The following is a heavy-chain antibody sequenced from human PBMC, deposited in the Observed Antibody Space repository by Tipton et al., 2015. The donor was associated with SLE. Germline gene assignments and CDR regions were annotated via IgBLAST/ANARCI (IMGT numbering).Heavy chain of an antibody. V-gene: IGHV3-23*01. J-gene: IGHJ4*02. CDR1: GFTFSSYS. Sequence: SLRLSCAASGFTFSSYSMNWVRQAPGKGLEWVSAISGSGGSTYYADSVKGRFTISRDNSKNTLYLQMNSLRAEDTAVYYCAKDGAYTQWLVQGYYFDYWGQGTLVTVSS. D-gene: IGHD6-19*01. CDR2: ISGSGGST. CDR3: AKDGAYTQWLVQGYYFDY.